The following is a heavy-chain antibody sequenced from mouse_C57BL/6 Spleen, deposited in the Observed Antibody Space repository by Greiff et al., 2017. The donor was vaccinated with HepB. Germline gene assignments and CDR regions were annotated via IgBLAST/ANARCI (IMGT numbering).Heavy chain of an antibody. CDR2: ISDGGSYT. J-gene: IGHJ3*01. Sequence: EVKLVESGGGLVKPGGSLKLSCAASGFTFSSYAMSWVRQTPEKRLEWVATISDGGSYTYYPDNVKGRFTISRDNAKNNLYLQMSHLKSEDTAMYYCARDAYDYDAAWFAYWGQGTLVTVSA. D-gene: IGHD2-4*01. CDR1: GFTFSSYA. V-gene: IGHV5-4*01. CDR3: ARDAYDYDAAWFAY.